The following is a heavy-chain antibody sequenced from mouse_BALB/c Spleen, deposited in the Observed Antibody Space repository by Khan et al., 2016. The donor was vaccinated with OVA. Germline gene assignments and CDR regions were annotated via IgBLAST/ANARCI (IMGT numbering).Heavy chain of an antibody. CDR2: INPTSGYT. Sequence: VQLQQSGAELAKPGASVKMSCKASGYTFTTYWMHWVKQRPGQGLEWIGYINPTSGYTDYNEKFKDRANLSADKSSSTAYMQLSSLTSEDSAVYDCTRDRIDYWGQGTTLTVSS. J-gene: IGHJ2*01. V-gene: IGHV1-7*01. CDR3: TRDRIDY. CDR1: GYTFTTYW.